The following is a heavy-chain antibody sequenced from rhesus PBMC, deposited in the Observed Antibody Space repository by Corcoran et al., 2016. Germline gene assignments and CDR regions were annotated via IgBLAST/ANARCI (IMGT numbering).Heavy chain of an antibody. CDR2: INTGVGST. V-gene: IGHV3-8*01. CDR3: ARDLGY. J-gene: IGHJ4*01. Sequence: EVQLVESGGGLVQPGGSLRLSCAASGFTFSSYWMYWVRQAPGKGLEWGSAINTGVGSTWYTDSVKGRFTISKENAKNTLYLQMDSLRAEDTAVYYCARDLGYWGQGVLVTVSS. CDR1: GFTFSSYW.